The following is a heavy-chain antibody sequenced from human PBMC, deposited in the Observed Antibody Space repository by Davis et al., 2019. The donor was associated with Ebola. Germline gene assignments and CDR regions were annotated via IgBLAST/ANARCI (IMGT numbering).Heavy chain of an antibody. CDR3: ARRITMIVGYYFDY. CDR1: GFTFSSYA. D-gene: IGHD3-22*01. CDR2: ISYDGSNK. V-gene: IGHV3-30-3*01. J-gene: IGHJ4*02. Sequence: LSLTCAASGFTFSSYAMHWVRQAPGKGLEWVAVISYDGSNKYYADSVKGRFTISRDNAKNSLYLQMNSLRAEDTAVYYCARRITMIVGYYFDYWGQGTLVTVSS.